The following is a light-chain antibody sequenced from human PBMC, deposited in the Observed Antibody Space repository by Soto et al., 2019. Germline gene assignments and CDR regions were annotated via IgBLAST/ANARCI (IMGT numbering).Light chain of an antibody. Sequence: EIVLTQSPGTLSLSPGERATLSYRASQSVSSSYLAWYQQKPGQAPRLLIYGASSRATGIPDRFSGSGSGTDFTLTISRQEPEDIAVYYCQQYGSSPYTFGQGTKPEIK. CDR2: GAS. V-gene: IGKV3-20*01. J-gene: IGKJ2*01. CDR1: QSVSSSY. CDR3: QQYGSSPYT.